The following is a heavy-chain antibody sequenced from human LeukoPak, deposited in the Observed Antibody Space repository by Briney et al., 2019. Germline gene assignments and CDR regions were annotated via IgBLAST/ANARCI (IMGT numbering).Heavy chain of an antibody. Sequence: SETLSLTCAVYGGSFSGYYWSWIPQPPGKGLEWIGEINHSGSTNYNPSLKGRVTISVDTSKNQFSLKLSSVTAADTAVYYCARENGAIVVVPAAMEGWFDPWGQGTLVTVSS. J-gene: IGHJ5*02. CDR3: ARENGAIVVVPAAMEGWFDP. D-gene: IGHD2-2*01. V-gene: IGHV4-34*01. CDR2: INHSGST. CDR1: GGSFSGYY.